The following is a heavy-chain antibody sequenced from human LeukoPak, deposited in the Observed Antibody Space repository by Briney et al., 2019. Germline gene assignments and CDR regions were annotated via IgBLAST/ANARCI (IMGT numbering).Heavy chain of an antibody. CDR3: ARGGRPGEYFDY. D-gene: IGHD7-27*01. J-gene: IGHJ4*02. CDR2: IYYSGST. CDR1: GGSISSYY. Sequence: ASETLSLPCTVSGGSISSYYWSWIRQPPGKALEWIGYIYYSGSTNYNPSLKSRVTISVDTSKNQFPLKLSSVTAADTAVYYCARGGRPGEYFDYWGQGTLVTVSS. V-gene: IGHV4-59*01.